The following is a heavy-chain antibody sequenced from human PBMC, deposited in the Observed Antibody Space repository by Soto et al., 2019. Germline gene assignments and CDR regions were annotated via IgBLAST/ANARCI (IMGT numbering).Heavy chain of an antibody. CDR1: GFKFSRYG. CDR3: AKDRSNSLDGMDV. D-gene: IGHD6-13*01. Sequence: QVQLVESGGGVVQPGRSLRLSCAASGFKFSRYGMHWVRQAPDKGLEWVAVIWYDGSNKYYADSVKGRFTISRDNSKNTLYLQVNSLRAEDTAVYYCAKDRSNSLDGMDVWGQGTTVTVSS. V-gene: IGHV3-33*06. J-gene: IGHJ6*02. CDR2: IWYDGSNK.